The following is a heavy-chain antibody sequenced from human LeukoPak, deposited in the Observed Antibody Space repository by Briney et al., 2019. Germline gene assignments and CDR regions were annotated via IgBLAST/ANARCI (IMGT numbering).Heavy chain of an antibody. J-gene: IGHJ5*02. CDR3: ARDRPSAVAGYNWFDP. CDR1: GYTFTGYY. D-gene: IGHD6-19*01. V-gene: IGHV1-2*02. Sequence: APVKVSCKASGYTFTGYYMHWVRQAPGQGLEWMGWINPNSGGTNYAQKFQGRVTMTRDTSISTAYMELSRLRSDDTAVYYCARDRPSAVAGYNWFDPWGQGTLVTVSS. CDR2: INPNSGGT.